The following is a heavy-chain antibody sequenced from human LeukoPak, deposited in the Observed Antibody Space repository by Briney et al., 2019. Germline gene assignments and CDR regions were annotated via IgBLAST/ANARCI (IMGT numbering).Heavy chain of an antibody. Sequence: GGSLRLSCVVSGFTFSDYAMSWVRQAPGKGLEWVSAISGSGASTIYADSVRGRFTISRDNSKNTLYLQMYSLRAEDTAVYYCAKDQDYDYIWGSSRVWGQGTLVTVSS. J-gene: IGHJ4*02. D-gene: IGHD3-16*02. CDR2: ISGSGAST. CDR3: AKDQDYDYIWGSSRV. V-gene: IGHV3-23*01. CDR1: GFTFSDYA.